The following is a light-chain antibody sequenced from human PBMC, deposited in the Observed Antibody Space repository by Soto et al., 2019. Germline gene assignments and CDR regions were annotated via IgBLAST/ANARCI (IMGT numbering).Light chain of an antibody. V-gene: IGKV1D-16*01. CDR3: QQYYRCPRT. CDR2: AAS. J-gene: IGKJ1*01. Sequence: DIQMTQFPSSLSASVGDRVNITCRASQGMNTWLAWYQQKPERAPKSLIYAASRLQSGVPPRFSGSGSVTDFTLTISSLQPEDCATYYCQQYYRCPRTFGRGTNVEI. CDR1: QGMNTW.